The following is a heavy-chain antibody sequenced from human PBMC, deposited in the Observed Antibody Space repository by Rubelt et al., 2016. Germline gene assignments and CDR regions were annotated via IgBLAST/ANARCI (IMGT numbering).Heavy chain of an antibody. D-gene: IGHD6-6*01. J-gene: IGHJ4*02. CDR3: AVEAYRQLND. CDR2: ITRDGSTT. Sequence: VQLLESGGGLVQPGGSLRLSCAASGFTFTDYYMSWIRQAPGKGLEWVAYITRDGSTTNYADSVKGRFTISRDNGKNSLYLQMKSLGADDTAVYYCAVEAYRQLNDWGQGTRVTVSS. CDR1: GFTFTDYY. V-gene: IGHV3-11*01.